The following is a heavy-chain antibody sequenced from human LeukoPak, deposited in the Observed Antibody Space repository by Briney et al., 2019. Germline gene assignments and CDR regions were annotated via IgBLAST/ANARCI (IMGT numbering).Heavy chain of an antibody. J-gene: IGHJ4*02. Sequence: GGSLRLSCAASGFTFSSYGMHWVRQAPGKGLEWVAVIWYDGSNKYYADSEKGRFTISRDNSKNTLYLQMNSLGAEDTAVYYCARDHYDILTGYYRHFDYWGQGTLVTVSS. D-gene: IGHD3-9*01. CDR3: ARDHYDILTGYYRHFDY. CDR1: GFTFSSYG. CDR2: IWYDGSNK. V-gene: IGHV3-33*01.